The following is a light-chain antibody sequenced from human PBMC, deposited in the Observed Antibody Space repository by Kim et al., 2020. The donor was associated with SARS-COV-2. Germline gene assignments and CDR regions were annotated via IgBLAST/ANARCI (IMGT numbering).Light chain of an antibody. CDR3: QAWHSGTSVV. CDR1: KLGNKF. CDR2: QDS. J-gene: IGLJ3*02. V-gene: IGLV3-1*01. Sequence: SYELTQPPSVSVSPGQTASITCSGEKLGNKFACWYQQKPGQSPVLVIYQDSKRPSGIPERFSASNSGNTATLTITGTQAMDEADYYCQAWHSGTSVVFGG.